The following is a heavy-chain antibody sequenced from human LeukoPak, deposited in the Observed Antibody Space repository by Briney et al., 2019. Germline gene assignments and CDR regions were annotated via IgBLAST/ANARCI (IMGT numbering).Heavy chain of an antibody. Sequence: SQTLSLTCTVSGGSISSGGYYWSWIRQHPGKGLEWIGYIYYSGSTYYNPSLKSRVTISVDTSKNQFSLKLSSVTAADTAVYYCARLGVFGRVATISDDLYYGMDVWGQGTTVTVSS. V-gene: IGHV4-31*03. J-gene: IGHJ6*02. CDR3: ARLGVFGRVATISDDLYYGMDV. CDR1: GGSISSGGYY. CDR2: IYYSGST. D-gene: IGHD5-12*01.